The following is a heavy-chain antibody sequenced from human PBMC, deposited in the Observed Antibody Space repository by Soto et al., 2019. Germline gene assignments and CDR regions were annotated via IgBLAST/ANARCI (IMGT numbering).Heavy chain of an antibody. V-gene: IGHV4-39*01. CDR2: VYYSGST. Sequence: SETLSLTCTVSGGSVSSSSYYWGWVRQPPGKGLEWIGSVYYSGSTYYNPSLESRVTISVDKSKNKFSLKLMSLSAADTSFYYRGGLEGMGTISEYFDYWGQGALVTVSS. CDR3: GGLEGMGTISEYFDY. CDR1: GGSVSSSSYY. J-gene: IGHJ4*02. D-gene: IGHD2-8*01.